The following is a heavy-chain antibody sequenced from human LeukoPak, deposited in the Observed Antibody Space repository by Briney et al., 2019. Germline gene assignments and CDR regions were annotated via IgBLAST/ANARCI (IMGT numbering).Heavy chain of an antibody. CDR3: ARSKSSSSSFVLWFRY. CDR1: GGSISSYY. CDR2: IYTSGST. D-gene: IGHD6-6*01. J-gene: IGHJ4*02. Sequence: SETLSLTCTVSGGSISSYYWSWIRQPAGKGLEWIGRIYTSGSTNYNPSLKSRVTMSVDTSKNQFSLKLSSVTAADTAVYYCARSKSSSSSFVLWFRYWGQGTLVTVSS. V-gene: IGHV4-4*07.